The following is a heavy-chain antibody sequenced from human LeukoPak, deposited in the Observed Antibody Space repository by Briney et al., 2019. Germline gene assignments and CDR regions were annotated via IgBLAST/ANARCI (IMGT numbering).Heavy chain of an antibody. Sequence: GGSLRLSCAASGLTFSRYSMLWVRQAPGKGLQWVSYISSSGSTIYYADPVQGRFTLSRDNARNALFLQMSNLGVDDTAIYYCARGSFHYYPFFWGQGTLVTVSS. CDR1: GLTFSRYS. D-gene: IGHD3-10*01. CDR2: ISSSGSTI. V-gene: IGHV3-48*01. J-gene: IGHJ4*02. CDR3: ARGSFHYYPFF.